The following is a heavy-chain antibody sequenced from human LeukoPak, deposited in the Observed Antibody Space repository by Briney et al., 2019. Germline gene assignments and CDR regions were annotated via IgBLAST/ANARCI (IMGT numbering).Heavy chain of an antibody. V-gene: IGHV3-33*05. CDR1: GLTFTSHG. J-gene: IGHJ5*01. D-gene: IGHD3-10*01. CDR3: ARDRAVSWLDS. Sequence: PGRSLRLSCAASGLTFTSHGFHWVRQAPGSGLEWLTFISLDGSRKSYADSVKGRFTFSRDDSKNTLYLEMNSLRAEDTATYYCARDRAVSWLDSWGLGTLVTVSS. CDR2: ISLDGSRK.